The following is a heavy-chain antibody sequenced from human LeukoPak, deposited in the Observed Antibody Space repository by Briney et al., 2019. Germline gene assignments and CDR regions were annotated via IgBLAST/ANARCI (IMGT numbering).Heavy chain of an antibody. CDR1: GGSISSGGYY. J-gene: IGHJ4*02. V-gene: IGHV4-31*03. D-gene: IGHD1-26*01. CDR3: ARNGYSGYVDY. CDR2: IYYSGST. Sequence: SETLSLTCTVSGGSISSGGYYWSWIRQHPGKGLEWIGYIYYSGSTYYNPSLKSRVTISVDTSKNQFSLKLSSVTAADTAVYYCARNGYSGYVDYRGQGTLVTVSS.